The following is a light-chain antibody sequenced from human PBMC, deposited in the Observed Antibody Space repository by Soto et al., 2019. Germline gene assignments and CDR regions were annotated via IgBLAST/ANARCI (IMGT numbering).Light chain of an antibody. V-gene: IGKV1-5*03. CDR3: QQYKAYRA. Sequence: DIQMTQSPSTLSASVGDRVTITCRASQNIDSWLAWLQQKPGKVPKLLISRASTLENGVPPRFSGSGSGTEFTLTISSLQPDDFATYYCQQYKAYRAVGQGTKVDSK. CDR1: QNIDSW. J-gene: IGKJ1*01. CDR2: RAS.